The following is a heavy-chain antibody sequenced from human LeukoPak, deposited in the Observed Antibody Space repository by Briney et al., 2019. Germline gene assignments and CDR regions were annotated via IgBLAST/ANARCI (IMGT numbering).Heavy chain of an antibody. CDR3: ARGGPYNSGHYWFDP. D-gene: IGHD6-19*01. V-gene: IGHV4-59*01. Sequence: SETLSLTCTVSGGSISRSYWSWIRQPQGKGLEWIGYIYYSGSTNYNPPLKSRVTISIDTSKNQFSLKLNSVTTADTAVYYCARGGPYNSGHYWFDPWGQGTLVTVSS. CDR1: GGSISRSY. CDR2: IYYSGST. J-gene: IGHJ5*02.